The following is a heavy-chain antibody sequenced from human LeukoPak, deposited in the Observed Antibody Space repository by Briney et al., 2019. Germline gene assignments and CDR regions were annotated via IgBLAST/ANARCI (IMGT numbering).Heavy chain of an antibody. CDR2: ISGSGDST. CDR3: AKGVYSTGDPTSHFDY. CDR1: GFTFSSYA. Sequence: GGSRRLSCAASGFTFSSYAMSWVRQAPGKGLEWVSGISGSGDSTYYADSVKGRFTISRDNSKNTLYLQMNSLRAEDSAVYSCAKGVYSTGDPTSHFDYWGQGTLVTVSS. V-gene: IGHV3-23*01. J-gene: IGHJ4*02. D-gene: IGHD6-19*01.